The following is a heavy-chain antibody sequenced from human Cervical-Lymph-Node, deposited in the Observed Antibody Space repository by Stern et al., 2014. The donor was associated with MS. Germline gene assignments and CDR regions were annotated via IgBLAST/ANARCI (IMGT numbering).Heavy chain of an antibody. J-gene: IGHJ5*02. V-gene: IGHV1-3*04. CDR1: GYTLTSYA. CDR3: GRGQQSFDP. Sequence: QVPLGQSGAELKKPGDTVKVSCKASGYTLTSYAIHWVCQAPGQRLEWMGRINTANGDTYDTEKFQGRVTFTRDTSANTAYMELFSLTSEDTTVYYCGRGQQSFDPWGQGTLVTVSA. D-gene: IGHD6-13*01. CDR2: INTANGDT.